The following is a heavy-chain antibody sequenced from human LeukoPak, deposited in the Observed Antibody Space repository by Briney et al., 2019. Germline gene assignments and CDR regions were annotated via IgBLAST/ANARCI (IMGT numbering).Heavy chain of an antibody. CDR2: IIPIFGTA. V-gene: IGHV1-69*01. CDR1: GGTFSRYA. Sequence: APVKVSCKASGGTFSRYAISWVRQAPAQGLEWMGGIIPIFGTANYAQKFQGRVPNTGDESTSTAYMELSRLRSEDTAVYYCARGLHSSSLKFDYWGQGTLVTVSS. CDR3: ARGLHSSSLKFDY. D-gene: IGHD6-6*01. J-gene: IGHJ4*02.